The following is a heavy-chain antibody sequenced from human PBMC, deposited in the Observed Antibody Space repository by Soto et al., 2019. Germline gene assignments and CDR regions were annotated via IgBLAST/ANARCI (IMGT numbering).Heavy chain of an antibody. CDR1: GGTFSSYA. D-gene: IGHD3-22*01. Sequence: SVKVSCKASGGTFSSYAISWVRQAPGQGLEWMGGIIPIFGTANYAQKFQGRVTITADESTSTAYMELSSLRSEDTAVYYCARESGDTMIVVVPYVFDIWGQGTMVTVSS. J-gene: IGHJ3*02. V-gene: IGHV1-69*13. CDR3: ARESGDTMIVVVPYVFDI. CDR2: IIPIFGTA.